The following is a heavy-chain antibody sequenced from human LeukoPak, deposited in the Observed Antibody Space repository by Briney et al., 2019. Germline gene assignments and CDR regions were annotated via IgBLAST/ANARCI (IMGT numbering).Heavy chain of an antibody. Sequence: ASVKVSCKASGYTFTSYGISWVRQAPGQGREWMGWISAYNGNTNYAQKLQGRVTMTTDTYTSTAYMELRNLRSDDTAVYYCARVSRVGSGYDYWGKGTLVTVSS. CDR1: GYTFTSYG. V-gene: IGHV1-18*04. CDR2: ISAYNGNT. D-gene: IGHD6-19*01. J-gene: IGHJ4*02. CDR3: ARVSRVGSGYDY.